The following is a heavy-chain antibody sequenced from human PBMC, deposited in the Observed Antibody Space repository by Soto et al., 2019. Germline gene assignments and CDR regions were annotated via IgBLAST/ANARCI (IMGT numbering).Heavy chain of an antibody. CDR1: GFTFTSSA. CDR3: ARNSDLVDNWIDP. V-gene: IGHV1-58*01. J-gene: IGHJ5*02. CDR2: IVVGSGNT. Sequence: SVKVSFKASGFTFTSSAVQWVRQARGQRLEWIGWIVVGSGNTNYAQKFQERVTITRDMSTSTAYMELSSLRSEDTAVYFCARNSDLVDNWIDPWGQGTLVTVSS. D-gene: IGHD2-21*02.